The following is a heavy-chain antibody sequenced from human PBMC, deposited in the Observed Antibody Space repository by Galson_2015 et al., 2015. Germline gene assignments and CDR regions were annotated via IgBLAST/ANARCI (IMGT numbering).Heavy chain of an antibody. CDR3: ARDPLWDRTVGFDY. CDR2: INSDGTSK. V-gene: IGHV3-74*01. CDR1: GFTFSSDW. Sequence: SLRLSCAASGFTFSSDWMHWVRQAPGKGLVWISRINSDGTSKTYADSVKGRFTISRDNAKNTLYLQMNSLRAEDTAVYYCARDPLWDRTVGFDYEGQGTLVTVSS. J-gene: IGHJ4*02. D-gene: IGHD3-16*01.